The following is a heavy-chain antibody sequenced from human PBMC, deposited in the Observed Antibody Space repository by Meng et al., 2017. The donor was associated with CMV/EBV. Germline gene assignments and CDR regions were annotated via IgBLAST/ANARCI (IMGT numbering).Heavy chain of an antibody. Sequence: GESLKISCAASGFTFSSYAMSWVRQAPGKGLEWVSAISGSGGSTYYADSVKGRFTISRDDSKSIAYLQMNSLKTEDTAVYYCTRRTTDFWSGYYSSYYYYGMDVWGQGTTVTVSS. V-gene: IGHV3-23*01. J-gene: IGHJ6*02. CDR1: GFTFSSYA. CDR3: TRRTTDFWSGYYSSYYYYGMDV. D-gene: IGHD3-3*01. CDR2: ISGSGGST.